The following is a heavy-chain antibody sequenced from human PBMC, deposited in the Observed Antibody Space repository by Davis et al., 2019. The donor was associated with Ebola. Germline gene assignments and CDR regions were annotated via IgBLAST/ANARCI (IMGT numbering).Heavy chain of an antibody. CDR2: SGTGGNT. V-gene: IGHV3-23*01. CDR3: AKGADLES. Sequence: PGGSLRLSCAASGFTFNTYAMTWVRQAPGKGLEWVSSSGTGGNTYYADSIKGRFTISRDNSKSTLYLQMNSLRAEDTATYYCAKGADLESWGQGTLVTVSS. CDR1: GFTFNTYA. J-gene: IGHJ4*02.